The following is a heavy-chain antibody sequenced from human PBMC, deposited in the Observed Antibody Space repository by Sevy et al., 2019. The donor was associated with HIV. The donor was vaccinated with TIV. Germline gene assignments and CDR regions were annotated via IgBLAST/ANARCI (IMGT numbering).Heavy chain of an antibody. V-gene: IGHV3-48*02. D-gene: IGHD3-9*01. CDR1: GFTFSSYS. CDR2: ISSSSSTI. CDR3: ARDRGDTLTGYYTGVFDY. Sequence: GGSLRLSCAASGFTFSSYSMNWVRQAPGKGLEWVSYISSSSSTIYYADSVKGRFTISRDNAKNSLYLQMNSLRDEDTTVYYCARDRGDTLTGYYTGVFDYWGQGTLVSVS. J-gene: IGHJ4*02.